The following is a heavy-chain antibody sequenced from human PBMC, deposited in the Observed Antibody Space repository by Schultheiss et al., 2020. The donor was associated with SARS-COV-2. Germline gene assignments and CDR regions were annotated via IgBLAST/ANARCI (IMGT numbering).Heavy chain of an antibody. Sequence: SETLSLTCTVSGGSISSYYWSWIRQPPGKGLEWIGEIYHSGSTNYNPSLKSRVTISVDTSKNQFSLKLSSVTAADTAVYYCARWRRGYYGSGSFLDPWGQGTLVTVSS. J-gene: IGHJ5*02. D-gene: IGHD3-10*01. V-gene: IGHV4-59*08. CDR2: IYHSGST. CDR3: ARWRRGYYGSGSFLDP. CDR1: GGSISSYY.